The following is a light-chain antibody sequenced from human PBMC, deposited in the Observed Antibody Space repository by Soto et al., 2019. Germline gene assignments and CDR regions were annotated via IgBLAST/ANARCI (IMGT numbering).Light chain of an antibody. CDR2: GTS. J-gene: IGKJ1*01. CDR3: QQYGGSSWT. CDR1: KSVKSSY. Sequence: IVLTQSPDTLSLSTGERATLSCRVSKSVKSSYLAWYQQKPGQAPRLLISGTSNRATGIPDRLSGSGSGTDFTLTISRLEPEDFAVYYCQQYGGSSWTFGQGTKVDIK. V-gene: IGKV3-20*01.